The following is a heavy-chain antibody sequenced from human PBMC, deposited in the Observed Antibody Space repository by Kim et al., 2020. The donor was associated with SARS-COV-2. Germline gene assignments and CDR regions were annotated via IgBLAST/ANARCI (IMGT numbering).Heavy chain of an antibody. V-gene: IGHV4-31*02. J-gene: IGHJ4*02. D-gene: IGHD2-15*01. CDR3: ARSNSGGGCYFFDY. Sequence: NPSLKSRVTISVDTSKNQFSLKLSSVTAADTAVYFCARSNSGGGCYFFDYWGQGTLVTVSS.